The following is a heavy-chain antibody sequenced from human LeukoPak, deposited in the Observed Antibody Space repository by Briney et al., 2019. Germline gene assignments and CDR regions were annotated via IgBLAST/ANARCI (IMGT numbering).Heavy chain of an antibody. D-gene: IGHD3-22*01. Sequence: GGSLRLSCAASGFTFSSYAMSWVRQAPGKGLEWVSAISGSGGSTYYADSVKGRFTISRDNSKNTLYLQMNSLRAEDTAVYYCAKDSQHYYDSSGSTFNDYWGQGTLVTVSS. CDR3: AKDSQHYYDSSGSTFNDY. J-gene: IGHJ4*02. CDR2: ISGSGGST. CDR1: GFTFSSYA. V-gene: IGHV3-23*01.